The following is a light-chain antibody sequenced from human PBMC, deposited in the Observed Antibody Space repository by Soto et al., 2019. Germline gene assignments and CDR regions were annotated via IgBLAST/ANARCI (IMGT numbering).Light chain of an antibody. CDR3: QQYRNSQLT. CDR2: GAF. V-gene: IGKV3-20*01. Sequence: ALTQAPGTRSLSPGERATLSCRDSQSRSSTLAWYQQKPAQAPRLLIYGAFSRATGIPDRFSGSGSGTDFTLTISRLEPEDFAVYFCQQYRNSQLTLGGGTKVDIK. CDR1: QSRSST. J-gene: IGKJ4*01.